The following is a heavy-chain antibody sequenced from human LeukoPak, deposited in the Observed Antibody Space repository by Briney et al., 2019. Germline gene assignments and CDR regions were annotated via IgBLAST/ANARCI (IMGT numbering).Heavy chain of an antibody. Sequence: PSETLSLTCTVSGASIISGNYFWGWVRQPPGKRLEWIGSWHHSGITDYNPSLKSRVTMVADTSKNQFSLKLASVAAADSAVYFCARQYEFWGQGTLVTVSS. CDR3: ARQYEF. CDR2: WHHSGIT. D-gene: IGHD3-10*01. CDR1: GASIISGNYF. V-gene: IGHV4-39*01. J-gene: IGHJ4*02.